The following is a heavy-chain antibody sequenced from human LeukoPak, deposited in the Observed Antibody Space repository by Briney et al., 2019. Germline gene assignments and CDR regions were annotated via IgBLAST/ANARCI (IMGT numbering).Heavy chain of an antibody. D-gene: IGHD2-2*01. Sequence: GGSLRLSCGASGFTFSDYSMNWVRQAPGKGLAWVASITSAGGYTYYADSVKGRFTISRDNAQNSLFLQMNSLRAEDTAVYFCATTGGFVLPNAITGNWYMDVWGRGTSVTVSS. CDR3: ATTGGFVLPNAITGNWYMDV. CDR2: ITSAGGYT. V-gene: IGHV3-21*01. CDR1: GFTFSDYS. J-gene: IGHJ6*03.